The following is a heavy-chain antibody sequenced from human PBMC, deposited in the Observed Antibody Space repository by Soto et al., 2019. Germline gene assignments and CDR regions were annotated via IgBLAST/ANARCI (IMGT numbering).Heavy chain of an antibody. J-gene: IGHJ6*02. CDR2: ISYDGSNK. Sequence: PGGSLRLSCAASGFTFSSYGMHWVRQAPGKGLEWVAVISYDGSNKYYADSVKGRFTISRDNSKNTLYLQMNSLRAEDTAVYYCAKDLGSGSYLRYYGMDVWGQGTTVTVS. CDR3: AKDLGSGSYLRYYGMDV. V-gene: IGHV3-30*18. D-gene: IGHD3-10*01. CDR1: GFTFSSYG.